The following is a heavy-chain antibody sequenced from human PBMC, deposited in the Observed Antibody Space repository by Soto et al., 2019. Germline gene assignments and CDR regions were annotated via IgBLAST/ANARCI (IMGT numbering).Heavy chain of an antibody. V-gene: IGHV3-64*01. CDR2: ISNNGAPT. J-gene: IGHJ6*03. D-gene: IGHD6-13*01. CDR1: GFTFSNYE. CDR3: ARRGYGSRWPNVYMDV. Sequence: EAQLVESGGGLVQPVGSLRLSCAASGFTFSNYEMHWVRQAPGKGLEYVSGISNNGAPTDYAKSVKGRFTISRDNSENTLYLQMGSLRAEDMALYECARRGYGSRWPNVYMDVWGKGTTVTVSS.